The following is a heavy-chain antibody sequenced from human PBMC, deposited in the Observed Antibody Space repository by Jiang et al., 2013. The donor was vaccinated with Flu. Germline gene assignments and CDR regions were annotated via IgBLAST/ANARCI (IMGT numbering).Heavy chain of an antibody. CDR1: GGSFSGYY. D-gene: IGHD3-3*01. V-gene: IGHV4-34*01. J-gene: IGHJ4*02. Sequence: LLKPSETLSLTCAVYGGSFSGYYWSWIRQPPGKGLEWIGEINHSGSTNYNPSLKSRVTISVDTSKNQFSLKLSSVTAADTAVYYCARGRSGTYWGQGTLVTVSS. CDR3: ARGRSGTY. CDR2: INHSGST.